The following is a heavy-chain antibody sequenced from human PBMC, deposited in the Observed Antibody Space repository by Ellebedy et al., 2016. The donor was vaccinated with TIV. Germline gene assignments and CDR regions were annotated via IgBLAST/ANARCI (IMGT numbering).Heavy chain of an antibody. D-gene: IGHD3/OR15-3a*01. CDR3: ARDQDYSFDY. V-gene: IGHV3-23*01. J-gene: IGHJ4*02. CDR1: GFTFSRYA. CDR2: IVGSGA. Sequence: GESLKISCAASGFTFSRYAMTWVRQAPGKGLEWVSGIVGSGAQKYADSVEGRFIISRDNSKKTLYLQMNSLRAEDTAVYYCARDQDYSFDYWGQGTLVTVSS.